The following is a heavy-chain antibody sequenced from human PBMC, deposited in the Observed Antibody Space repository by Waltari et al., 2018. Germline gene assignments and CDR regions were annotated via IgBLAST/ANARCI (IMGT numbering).Heavy chain of an antibody. CDR2: FIPLSGSQ. D-gene: IGHD3-22*01. V-gene: IGHV1-69*12. J-gene: IGHJ4*02. Sequence: QVQLAQSGAEVKSPGSSVTISCKASGLSIRGYTSSWVRQAPGQGLEGMGGFIPLSGSQIYTQRFQGRLTITADGSTRTTVMELRNLRYEDTAVYFCARGYRYDSSERFYLDYWGQGTPVIVSS. CDR1: GLSIRGYT. CDR3: ARGYRYDSSERFYLDY.